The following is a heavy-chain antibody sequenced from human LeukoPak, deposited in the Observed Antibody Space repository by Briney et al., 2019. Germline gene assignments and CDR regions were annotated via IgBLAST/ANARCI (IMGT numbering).Heavy chain of an antibody. CDR1: GGSISSSSYY. J-gene: IGHJ4*02. CDR2: IYYSGST. CDR3: ARGQSFGSSYYFDY. V-gene: IGHV4-39*07. Sequence: PSETLSLTCTVSGGSISSSSYYWGWIRQPPGKGLEWIGSIYYSGSTYYIPSLKSRVTISVDTSKNQFSLKLSSVTAADTAVYYCARGQSFGSSYYFDYWGQGTLVTVSS. D-gene: IGHD3-10*01.